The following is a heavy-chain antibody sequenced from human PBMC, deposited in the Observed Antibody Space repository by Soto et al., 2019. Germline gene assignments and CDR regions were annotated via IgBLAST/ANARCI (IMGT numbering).Heavy chain of an antibody. J-gene: IGHJ4*02. CDR2: MDPNSGNT. D-gene: IGHD1-1*01. V-gene: IGHV1-8*01. CDR1: GSTFTRYD. Sequence: QVHLVQSGAEVTKPGASVKVSCKASGSTFTRYDINWVRQANGQGFEWVGWMDPNSGNTGSAKKFQSRVTMTKNTAITAAYMELSSLRSDDTAVYYCMRYTWNEQNFDSWGQGTLVTVSS. CDR3: MRYTWNEQNFDS.